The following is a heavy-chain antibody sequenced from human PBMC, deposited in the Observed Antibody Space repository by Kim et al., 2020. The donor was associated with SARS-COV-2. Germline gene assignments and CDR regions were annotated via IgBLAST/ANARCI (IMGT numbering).Heavy chain of an antibody. J-gene: IGHJ6*02. CDR2: IIPIFGTA. V-gene: IGHV1-69*06. D-gene: IGHD3-10*01. Sequence: SVKVSCKASGGTFSSYAISWVRQAPGQGLEWMGGIIPIFGTANYAQKFQGRVTITADKSTSTAYMELSSLRSEDTAVYYCARELADYYGSGAFYYYYGMDVWGQGTTVTVSS. CDR1: GGTFSSYA. CDR3: ARELADYYGSGAFYYYYGMDV.